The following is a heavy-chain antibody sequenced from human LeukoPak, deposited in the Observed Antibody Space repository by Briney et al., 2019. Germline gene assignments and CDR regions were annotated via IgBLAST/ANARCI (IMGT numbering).Heavy chain of an antibody. CDR2: ISSNGGST. D-gene: IGHD4-17*01. CDR3: VKDYGDDDYFDY. CDR1: GFTFSTYA. J-gene: IGHJ4*02. Sequence: GGSLRLSCSASGFTFSTYAIHWVRQAPGKGLEYVSAISSNGGSTYYADSVKGRFTIPRDNSKNTLYLQMSSLRPEDTAVYYCVKDYGDDDYFDYWGQGTLVTVSS. V-gene: IGHV3-64D*06.